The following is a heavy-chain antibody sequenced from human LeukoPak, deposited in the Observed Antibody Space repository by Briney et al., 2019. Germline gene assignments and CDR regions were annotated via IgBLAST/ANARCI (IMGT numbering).Heavy chain of an antibody. CDR1: GFTFSDYY. CDR2: ISSSGTTI. Sequence: GGSLRLSCAASGFTFSDYYMSWIRKAPGQGLEWVSYISSSGTTIYYADSVKGRFTIFRDSAKNSLYLQMNSLRAEDTAVYYCARLPAARAFDIWGQGTMVTVSS. CDR3: ARLPAARAFDI. J-gene: IGHJ3*02. D-gene: IGHD2-2*01. V-gene: IGHV3-11*01.